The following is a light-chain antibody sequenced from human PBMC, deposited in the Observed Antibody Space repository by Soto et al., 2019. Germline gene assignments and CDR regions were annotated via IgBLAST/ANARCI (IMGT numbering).Light chain of an antibody. J-gene: IGKJ5*01. Sequence: EIVSTQSTATLSVSPGERSTPSGGASQSVSSNLAWYQQQPGQAPRLIIYGASTRATGIPARFSGSGSGTEFTLTISSLQSEDFAVYYCQQRSNWPPITVGPGTRLEIK. V-gene: IGKV3-15*01. CDR3: QQRSNWPPIT. CDR2: GAS. CDR1: QSVSSN.